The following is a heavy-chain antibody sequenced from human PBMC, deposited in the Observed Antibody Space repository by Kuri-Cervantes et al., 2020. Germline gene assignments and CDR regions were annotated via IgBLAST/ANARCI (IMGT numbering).Heavy chain of an antibody. V-gene: IGHV1-69*13. CDR1: GYTFTSYA. J-gene: IGHJ6*02. Sequence: SVKVSCKASGYTFTSYAISWVRQAPGQGLEWMGGIIPIFGTANYAQKFQGRVTITADESTSTAYMELSRLRPDDTAVYYLASKTYSSSWWGTVDYYYGMDVWGQGTTVTVSS. CDR2: IIPIFGTA. D-gene: IGHD6-13*01. CDR3: ASKTYSSSWWGTVDYYYGMDV.